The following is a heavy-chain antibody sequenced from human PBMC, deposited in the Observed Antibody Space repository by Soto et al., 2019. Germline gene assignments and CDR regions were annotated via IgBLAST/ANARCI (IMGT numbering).Heavy chain of an antibody. Sequence: QVTLKESGPVLVKPTETLTLTCTVSEFSLSNARMGVSWIRQPPGKALEWLAHIFSSDEISYNTSLKSRLTISQDTSKSQVVLTMTNMDPVDTATYYCARAADYSFYYVDVWGKGTTVTVSS. D-gene: IGHD2-15*01. V-gene: IGHV2-26*01. CDR1: EFSLSNARMG. CDR3: ARAADYSFYYVDV. J-gene: IGHJ6*03. CDR2: IFSSDEI.